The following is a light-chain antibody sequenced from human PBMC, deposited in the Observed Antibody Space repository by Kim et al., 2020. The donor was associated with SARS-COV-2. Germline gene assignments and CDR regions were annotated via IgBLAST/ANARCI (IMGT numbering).Light chain of an antibody. CDR2: DAS. V-gene: IGKV1-5*01. CDR3: QQYNTFPT. Sequence: SASVGDRGTITCRASQNINNWLAWYQQKPGKAPKFLIYDASNLQSGVPSRFSGSGSGTEFTLTINSLQPDDFATYYCQQYNTFPTFGQGTKVDIK. CDR1: QNINNW. J-gene: IGKJ1*01.